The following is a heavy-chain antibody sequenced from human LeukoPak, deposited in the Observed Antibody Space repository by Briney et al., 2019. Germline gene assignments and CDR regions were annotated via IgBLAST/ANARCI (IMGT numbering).Heavy chain of an antibody. CDR3: ARPHRAYYYDSSGWSPIDY. CDR1: GGSFSGYY. J-gene: IGHJ4*02. Sequence: PSVTLSLTCAVYGGSFSGYYWSWIRQPPGKGLEWIGEINHSGSTNYNPSLKSRVTISVDTSKNQFSLKLSSVTAADTAVYYCARPHRAYYYDSSGWSPIDYWGQGTLVTVSS. CDR2: INHSGST. D-gene: IGHD3-22*01. V-gene: IGHV4-34*01.